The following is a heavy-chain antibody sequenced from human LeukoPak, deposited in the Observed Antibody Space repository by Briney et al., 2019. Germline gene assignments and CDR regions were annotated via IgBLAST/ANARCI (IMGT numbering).Heavy chain of an antibody. D-gene: IGHD4-17*01. J-gene: IGHJ4*02. Sequence: PSETLSLTCAVFGGSFSGYSWTWIRQPPGKGLDWVSTISGSGGSTYYADSVKGRFTISRDNSKNTLYLQMNSLRVEDTAVYFCAKALDRFGDYVNWGRGTLVTASS. CDR3: AKALDRFGDYVN. CDR2: ISGSGGST. V-gene: IGHV3-23*01. CDR1: GGSFSGYS.